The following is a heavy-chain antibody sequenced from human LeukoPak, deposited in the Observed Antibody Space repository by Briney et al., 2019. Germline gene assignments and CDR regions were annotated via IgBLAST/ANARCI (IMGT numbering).Heavy chain of an antibody. D-gene: IGHD3-22*01. Sequence: PGGSLRLSCAASGFTFSSYEMNWVRQAPGKGLEWVSYISSSGSTIYYADSVKGRFTISRDNAKNSLYLQMNSLRAEDTAVYYCARIGPLYYYDSSGYYDTLAFDIWGQGTMVTVSS. CDR2: ISSSGSTI. CDR1: GFTFSSYE. V-gene: IGHV3-48*03. CDR3: ARIGPLYYYDSSGYYDTLAFDI. J-gene: IGHJ3*02.